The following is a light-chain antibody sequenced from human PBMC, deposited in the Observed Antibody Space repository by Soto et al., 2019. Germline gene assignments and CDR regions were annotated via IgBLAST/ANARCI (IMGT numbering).Light chain of an antibody. CDR3: CSYAGSSTVV. V-gene: IGLV2-23*01. Sequence: QSALTQPASVSGSPGQSITISCTGTSSDVGSYNLVSWYQQHPGKAPKLMIYEGSKRPSGVSKRFSGSKSGNTASLTISGLQAEEEADYYCCSYAGSSTVVFGGGT. J-gene: IGLJ2*01. CDR2: EGS. CDR1: SSDVGSYNL.